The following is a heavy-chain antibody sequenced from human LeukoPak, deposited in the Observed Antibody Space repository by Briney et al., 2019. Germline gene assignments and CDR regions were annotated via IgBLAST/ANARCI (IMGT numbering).Heavy chain of an antibody. CDR1: GGSISSYY. D-gene: IGHD3-10*01. Sequence: SETLSLTCTVSGGSISSYYWSWIRQPAGKGLEWIGRIYTRRSTNYNPSLKSRVTMSVHTSKNQFSLNLSSVTAAETAVNYCARVVRERGVNLNWFDTWGQGTLVTVSS. CDR2: IYTRRST. J-gene: IGHJ5*02. CDR3: ARVVRERGVNLNWFDT. V-gene: IGHV4-4*07.